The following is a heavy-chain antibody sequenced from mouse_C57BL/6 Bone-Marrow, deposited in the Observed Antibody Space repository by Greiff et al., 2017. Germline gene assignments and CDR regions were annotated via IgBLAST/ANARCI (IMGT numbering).Heavy chain of an antibody. CDR1: GYTFTSYT. CDR3: ARGIIYYDYDGGFAY. Sequence: VQLQQSGAELARPGASVKMSCKASGYTFTSYTMHWVKQRPGQGLEWIGYINPSSGYTKYNQKFKDKATLTADKSSSTAYMQLSSLTSEDSAVYYCARGIIYYDYDGGFAYWGQGTLVTVSA. V-gene: IGHV1-4*01. CDR2: INPSSGYT. J-gene: IGHJ3*01. D-gene: IGHD2-4*01.